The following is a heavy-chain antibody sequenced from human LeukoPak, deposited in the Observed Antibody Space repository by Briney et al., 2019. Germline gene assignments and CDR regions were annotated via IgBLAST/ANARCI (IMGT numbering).Heavy chain of an antibody. CDR2: IHYSGTT. J-gene: IGHJ5*02. CDR3: ARGTPYNP. Sequence: SETLSLTCTVSGASIASGRSYWGWIRQPPGKGLEWIGSIHYSGTTYYNPSLKSRVTISIDTSNNQFSLKLRSVTAADTAVYYCARGTPYNPWGQGTLVTVSS. CDR1: GASIASGRSY. V-gene: IGHV4-39*07. D-gene: IGHD4-11*01.